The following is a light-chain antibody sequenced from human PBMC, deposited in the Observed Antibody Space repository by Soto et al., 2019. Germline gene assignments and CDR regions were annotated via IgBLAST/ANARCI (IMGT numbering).Light chain of an antibody. CDR1: QAISSS. J-gene: IGKJ2*01. V-gene: IGKV1-9*01. CDR3: QHLDDYRYT. Sequence: DIQLTQSPSFLSASVGDRVTITCRASQAISSSLAWYQHNPGQAPMLLIYAASTLQNGVPSSFSGSGSGTVFPLTISSQQPADFATYYCQHLDDYRYTFGQGTKVEIK. CDR2: AAS.